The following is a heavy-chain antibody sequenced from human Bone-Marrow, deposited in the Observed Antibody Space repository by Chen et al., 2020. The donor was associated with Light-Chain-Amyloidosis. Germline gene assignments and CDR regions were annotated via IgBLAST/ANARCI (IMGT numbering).Heavy chain of an antibody. D-gene: IGHD2-15*01. CDR2: IIPIFGTA. Sequence: QVQLVQSGAEVKKPGSSVKVSCKASGGTFSSYAISWLRQAPGQGLEWMGGIIPIFGTANYAQKFQGRVTITADESTSTAYMELKSLTAEDTALYYCARRSGSGGYFESWGQGTLVTVSS. CDR1: GGTFSSYA. V-gene: IGHV1-69*01. J-gene: IGHJ4*02. CDR3: ARRSGSGGYFES.